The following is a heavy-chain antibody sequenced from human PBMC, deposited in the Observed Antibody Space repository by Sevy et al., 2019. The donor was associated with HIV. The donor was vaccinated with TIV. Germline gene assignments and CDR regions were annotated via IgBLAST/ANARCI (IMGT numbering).Heavy chain of an antibody. CDR3: AKRGGHDTSGYVSYYYSGMDV. Sequence: GGSLRLSCAASGFSFRNFGMHWVRQAPGKGLEWLALISFDGDTKYYGDSVKGRFIISRDNSKNTLYLQMNSLRVEDTAVYYCAKRGGHDTSGYVSYYYSGMDVWGQGTTVTVSS. CDR2: ISFDGDTK. CDR1: GFSFRNFG. V-gene: IGHV3-30*18. D-gene: IGHD3-22*01. J-gene: IGHJ6*02.